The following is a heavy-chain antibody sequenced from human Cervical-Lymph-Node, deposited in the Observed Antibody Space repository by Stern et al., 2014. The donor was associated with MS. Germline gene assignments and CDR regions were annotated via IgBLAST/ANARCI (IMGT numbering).Heavy chain of an antibody. J-gene: IGHJ4*02. D-gene: IGHD6-6*01. CDR1: GGSISSYY. CDR3: TMAVSSSSGLFDY. Sequence: QVQLQESGPGLVKPSETLSLTCTVSGGSISSYYWSWIRQPPGKGLEWIGYISYSGSTNYIPSLKSRVTISVGTSKNQLSLPLSSVTAADTAVYYCTMAVSSSSGLFDYWGQGTLVTVSS. V-gene: IGHV4-59*08. CDR2: ISYSGST.